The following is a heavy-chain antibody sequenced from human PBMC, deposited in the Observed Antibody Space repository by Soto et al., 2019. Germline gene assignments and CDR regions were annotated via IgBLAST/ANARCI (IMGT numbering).Heavy chain of an antibody. V-gene: IGHV3-73*01. D-gene: IGHD3-9*01. J-gene: IGHJ4*02. CDR2: IRSKANSYAT. Sequence: GGSLRLSCAASGFTFSGYAMHWVRQASGKGLEWVGHIRSKANSYATTYAAAVKGRFSISRDDSKNTAYLQMNSLRTEDTAVYYCTTASYYDILTVYRIPLWGFDYWGQGTLVTVSS. CDR1: GFTFSGYA. CDR3: TTASYYDILTVYRIPLWGFDY.